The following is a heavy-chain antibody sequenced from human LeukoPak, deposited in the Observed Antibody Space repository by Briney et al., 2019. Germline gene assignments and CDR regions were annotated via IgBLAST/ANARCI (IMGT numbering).Heavy chain of an antibody. CDR2: INSDGSST. J-gene: IGHJ4*02. CDR3: AREDYGDYNFDY. Sequence: GGSLRLSCAGSGFTFSSYCMHWVRQAPGKGLVWVSRINSDGSSTSYADSVKGRFTISRDNAKNTLYLQMNSLRAEDTAVYYCAREDYGDYNFDYWGQGTLVTVSS. D-gene: IGHD4-17*01. V-gene: IGHV3-74*01. CDR1: GFTFSSYC.